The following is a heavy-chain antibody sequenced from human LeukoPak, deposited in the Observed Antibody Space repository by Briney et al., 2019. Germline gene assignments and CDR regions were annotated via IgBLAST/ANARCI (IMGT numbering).Heavy chain of an antibody. CDR3: ARDSAPLVPAAGGGFDY. J-gene: IGHJ4*02. D-gene: IGHD2-2*01. Sequence: SETMSLTCTVSGGSISSYYWSWIRQPPGKGLEWIGYIYYSGSTSYNPSLKSRVTISVDTSKNQFSLKLSSVTAADTAVYYCARDSAPLVPAAGGGFDYWGQGTLVTVSS. CDR1: GGSISSYY. CDR2: IYYSGST. V-gene: IGHV4-59*01.